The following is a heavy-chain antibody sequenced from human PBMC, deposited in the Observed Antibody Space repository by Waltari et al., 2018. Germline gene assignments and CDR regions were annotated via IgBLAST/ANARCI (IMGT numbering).Heavy chain of an antibody. CDR2: IDWDDDK. V-gene: IGHV2-70*15. CDR1: GFSLSTSGMC. D-gene: IGHD6-6*01. Sequence: QVTLRESGPALVKPTQTLTLTCTFSGFSLSTSGMCVSWIRQPPGKALEWLARIDWDDDKYYSTSLKTRLTLSKDTSKTQVVLTMTNMDPVDTATYYCARTSSWGSSYFDYWGQGTLVTVSS. CDR3: ARTSSWGSSYFDY. J-gene: IGHJ4*02.